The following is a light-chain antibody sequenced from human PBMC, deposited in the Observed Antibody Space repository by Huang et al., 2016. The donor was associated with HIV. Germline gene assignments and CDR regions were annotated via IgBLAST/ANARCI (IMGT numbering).Light chain of an antibody. Sequence: IVMTQTPLSLSVTPGQPATISCKSNQSLLLGDGKTYLYWYLQRAGQSPQPLIYEVSSRFSGVPDRVSASGSGTDFTLNISLVEAGDVGIYYCMQSIHLRTFGQGTKLEIK. V-gene: IGKV2-29*02. CDR3: MQSIHLRT. J-gene: IGKJ2*02. CDR2: EVS. CDR1: QSLLLGDGKTY.